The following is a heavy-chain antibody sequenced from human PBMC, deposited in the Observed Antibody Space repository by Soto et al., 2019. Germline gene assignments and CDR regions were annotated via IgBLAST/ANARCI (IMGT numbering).Heavy chain of an antibody. J-gene: IGHJ4*02. CDR3: ARVLLRRMVRGDKDDY. V-gene: IGHV1-69*12. Sequence: QVQLVQSGAEVKKPGSSVKVSCKASGGTFSSYAISWVRQAPGQGLEWMGGIIPIFGTANYAQKFQGRVTITADESMSIAYMELSSLRSEDTAVYYCARVLLRRMVRGDKDDYWGQGTLVTVSS. CDR1: GGTFSSYA. D-gene: IGHD3-10*01. CDR2: IIPIFGTA.